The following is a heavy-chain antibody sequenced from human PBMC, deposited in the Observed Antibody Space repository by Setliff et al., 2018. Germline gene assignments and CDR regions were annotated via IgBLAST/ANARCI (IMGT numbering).Heavy chain of an antibody. CDR1: GYNFKTYA. D-gene: IGHD5-12*01. CDR2: ISLYDGHT. CDR3: ARGNPAERYEY. V-gene: IGHV1-18*01. Sequence: ASVKVSCKASGYNFKTYAISWVRQAPGQGLEWMGFISLYDGHTNYAQNFQGRLTVTTDTSTSTAYMELSSLRFGDTAAYYCARGNPAERYEYWGQGTLVTVSS. J-gene: IGHJ1*01.